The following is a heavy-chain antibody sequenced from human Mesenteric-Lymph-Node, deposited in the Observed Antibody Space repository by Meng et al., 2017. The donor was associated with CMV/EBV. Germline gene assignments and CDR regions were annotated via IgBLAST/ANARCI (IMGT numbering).Heavy chain of an antibody. CDR3: ANGGGSEAFDV. CDR2: MNPNSGNT. D-gene: IGHD2-15*01. CDR1: GYTFSSFD. V-gene: IGHV1-8*01. J-gene: IGHJ3*01. Sequence: ASVKVSCKASGYTFSSFDINWVRQATGQGLEWMGWMNPNSGNTGYAQKFQGRVTMTRNTSISTAYMELSSLRSEDAAVYYCANGGGSEAFDVWGQGTKVTVSS.